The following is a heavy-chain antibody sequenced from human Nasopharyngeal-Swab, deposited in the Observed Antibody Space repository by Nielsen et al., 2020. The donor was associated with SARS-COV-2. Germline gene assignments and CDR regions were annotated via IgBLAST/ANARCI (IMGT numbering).Heavy chain of an antibody. CDR3: ARSSSLYSSGRYLRIWFDP. D-gene: IGHD6-19*01. Sequence: SETLSLTCAVYGGSFSGYYWSWIRQPPGKGLEWIGEINHSGSTNYNPSLKSRVTISVDTSKNQFSLKLSSVTAADTAVYYCARSSSLYSSGRYLRIWFDPWGQGTLVTVSS. CDR2: INHSGST. J-gene: IGHJ5*02. V-gene: IGHV4-34*01. CDR1: GGSFSGYY.